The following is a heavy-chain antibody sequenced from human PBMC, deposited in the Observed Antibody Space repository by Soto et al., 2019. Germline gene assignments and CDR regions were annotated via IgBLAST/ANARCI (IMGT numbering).Heavy chain of an antibody. CDR2: IRSKAYGGTT. CDR3: TRARGSYYDYYYGMDV. J-gene: IGHJ6*02. Sequence: GGSLRLSCTASGFTFGDYAMSWFRQAPGKGLEWVGFIRSKAYGGTTEYAASVKGRFTISRDDSKSIAYLQMNSLKTEDTAVYYCTRARGSYYDYYYGMDVWGQGTTVTVSS. V-gene: IGHV3-49*03. D-gene: IGHD1-26*01. CDR1: GFTFGDYA.